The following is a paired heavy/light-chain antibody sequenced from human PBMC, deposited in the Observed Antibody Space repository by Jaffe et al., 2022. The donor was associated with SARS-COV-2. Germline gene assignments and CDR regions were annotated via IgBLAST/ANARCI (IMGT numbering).Light chain of an antibody. CDR3: SAWDSSLSARV. CDR1: SNNVGNQG. V-gene: IGLV10-54*01. J-gene: IGLJ2*01. CDR2: RNN. Sequence: QAGLTQPPSVSKGLRQTATLTCTGNSNNVGNQGAAWLQQHQGHPPKLLSYRNNNRPSGISERLSASRSGNTASLTITGLQPEDEADYYCSAWDSSLSARVFGGGTKLTVL.
Heavy chain of an antibody. D-gene: IGHD3-3*01. V-gene: IGHV4-59*01. Sequence: QVQLQESGPGLVKPSETLSLTCTVSGGSISSYYWSWIRQPPGKGLEWIGYIYYSGSTNYNPSLKSRVTISVDTSKNQFSLKLSSVTAADTAVYYCARDWGVGSYYDFWSGYYTGRDYYGMDVWGQGTTVTVSS. CDR2: IYYSGST. CDR1: GGSISSYY. J-gene: IGHJ6*02. CDR3: ARDWGVGSYYDFWSGYYTGRDYYGMDV.